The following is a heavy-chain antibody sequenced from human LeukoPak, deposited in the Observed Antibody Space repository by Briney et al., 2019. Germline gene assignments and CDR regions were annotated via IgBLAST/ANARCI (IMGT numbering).Heavy chain of an antibody. CDR1: GGSISSSSYY. D-gene: IGHD5-18*01. V-gene: IGHV4-39*01. CDR2: IYYSGST. Sequence: PSETLSLTCTVSGGSISSSSYYWGWIRQPPGQGLGWIGSIYYSGSTYYNPSLKSRVTISVDTSKNQFSLKLSSVTAADTAVYYCARHSNEGGGYSYGLGAFDIWGQGTMVTVSS. CDR3: ARHSNEGGGYSYGLGAFDI. J-gene: IGHJ3*02.